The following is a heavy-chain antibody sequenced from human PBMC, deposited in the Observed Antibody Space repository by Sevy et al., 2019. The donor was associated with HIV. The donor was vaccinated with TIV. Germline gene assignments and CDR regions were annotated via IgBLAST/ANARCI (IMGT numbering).Heavy chain of an antibody. V-gene: IGHV4-59*01. Sequence: SETLSLTCTVSTGYINYYYSTLVQPSGKRLLGWIGYIYYRGNTKYNPSLESRVSMSIDTNKEQFSLTLTSVTGADSAIYYCARAEYGHSRGWYSWLDAWGQGILVTVSS. CDR2: IYYRGNT. D-gene: IGHD6-19*01. CDR1: TGYINYYY. J-gene: IGHJ5*02. CDR3: ARAEYGHSRGWYSWLDA.